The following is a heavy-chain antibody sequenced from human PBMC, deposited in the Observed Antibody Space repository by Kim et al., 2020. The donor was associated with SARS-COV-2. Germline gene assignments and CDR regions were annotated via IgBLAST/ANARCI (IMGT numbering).Heavy chain of an antibody. CDR2: ISYDGSNK. Sequence: GGSLRLSCAASGFTFSMYGMHWVRQAPGRGLEWVALISYDGSNKHYSDSVKGRFTIFRDISKNNLYLQMNSLRAEDTAVYFCAKDRAETVLSESHYYMDVWGKETTLSVFS. CDR3: AKDRAETVLSESHYYMDV. J-gene: IGHJ6*03. V-gene: IGHV3-30*18. D-gene: IGHD1-1*01. CDR1: GFTFSMYG.